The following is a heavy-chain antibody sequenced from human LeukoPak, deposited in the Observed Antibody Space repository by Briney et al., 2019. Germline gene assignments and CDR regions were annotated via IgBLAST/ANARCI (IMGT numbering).Heavy chain of an antibody. CDR2: IIPIFGTA. D-gene: IGHD4-23*01. V-gene: IGHV1-69*01. J-gene: IGHJ4*02. CDR1: GGTFSSYA. CDR3: VKGGGNVRRYFEY. Sequence: GSSVKVSCKASGGTFSSYAISWVRQAPGQGLEWMGGIIPIFGTANYAQKFQGRVTITADESTSTGYMELGSLRSEDTAVYYCVKGGGNVRRYFEYWGQGTLVTVSS.